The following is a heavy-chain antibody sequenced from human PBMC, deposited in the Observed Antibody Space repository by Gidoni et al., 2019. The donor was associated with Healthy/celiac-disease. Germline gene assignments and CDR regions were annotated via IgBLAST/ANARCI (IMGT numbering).Heavy chain of an antibody. D-gene: IGHD2-2*01. CDR3: ARDGIVVVPAAIVPDV. V-gene: IGHV1-18*01. CDR2: ISAYNGNT. Sequence: QVQLVQSGAEVKKPGASVKVSCKASGYTFTSYGISWVRQAPGQGLEWMGWISAYNGNTNDAQKLQGRVTMTTDTSTSTAYMELRSRRSDDTAVYYCARDGIVVVPAAIVPDVWGQGTTVTVSS. J-gene: IGHJ6*02. CDR1: GYTFTSYG.